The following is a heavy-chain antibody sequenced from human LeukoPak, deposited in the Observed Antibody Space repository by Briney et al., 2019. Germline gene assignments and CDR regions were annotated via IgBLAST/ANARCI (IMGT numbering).Heavy chain of an antibody. V-gene: IGHV4-59*11. Sequence: PSETLSLTCTVSGGSISSHYWSWIRQPPGKGLEWIGYIYYSGSTNYNPSLKSRVTISVDTSKNQFSLKLSSVTAADTAVYYCARDRGISWLSSYGWFDPWGQGTLVTVSS. CDR2: IYYSGST. D-gene: IGHD5-12*01. CDR1: GGSISSHY. CDR3: ARDRGISWLSSYGWFDP. J-gene: IGHJ5*02.